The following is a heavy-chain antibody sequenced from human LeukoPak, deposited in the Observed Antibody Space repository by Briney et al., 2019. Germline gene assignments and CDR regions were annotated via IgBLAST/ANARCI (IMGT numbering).Heavy chain of an antibody. CDR2: IRYDGINK. CDR1: GFTFSNYG. CDR3: AKSSSWRQLDY. V-gene: IGHV3-30*02. D-gene: IGHD5-12*01. J-gene: IGHJ4*02. Sequence: PGGSLRLSCAASGFTFSNYGMHWVRQAPGKGLEWVAFIRYDGINKYYADSVKGRFTISRDNSKNTLYLQMNSLRAEDTAVYYCAKSSSWRQLDYWGQGTLVTVSS.